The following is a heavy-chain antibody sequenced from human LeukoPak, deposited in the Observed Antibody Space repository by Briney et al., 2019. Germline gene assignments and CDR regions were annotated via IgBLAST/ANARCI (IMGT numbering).Heavy chain of an antibody. CDR1: GGSISSYY. CDR3: ARALRYFDWFPSYYYYGMDV. CDR2: IYYSGST. V-gene: IGHV4-59*01. Sequence: PSETLSLTCTVSGGSISSYYWSWIRQPPGKGLEWIGYIYYSGSTNYNPSLKSRVTISVDTPKNQFSLKLSSVTAADTAVYYCARALRYFDWFPSYYYYGMDVWGQGTTVTVSS. J-gene: IGHJ6*02. D-gene: IGHD3-9*01.